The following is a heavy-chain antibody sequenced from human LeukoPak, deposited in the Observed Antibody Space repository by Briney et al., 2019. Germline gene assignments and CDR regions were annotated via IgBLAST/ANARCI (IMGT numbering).Heavy chain of an antibody. CDR3: AKDSPDHGDYVLAPSFDY. D-gene: IGHD4-17*01. V-gene: IGHV3-33*06. CDR1: GFTFNSYG. Sequence: GGSLRLSCAASGFTFNSYGMHWVRQAPGKGLERVAVIWYDGSNKYYANSVKGRFTISRDNSKNTLYLQMNSLRAEDTAVYYCAKDSPDHGDYVLAPSFDYWGQGTLVTVSS. CDR2: IWYDGSNK. J-gene: IGHJ4*02.